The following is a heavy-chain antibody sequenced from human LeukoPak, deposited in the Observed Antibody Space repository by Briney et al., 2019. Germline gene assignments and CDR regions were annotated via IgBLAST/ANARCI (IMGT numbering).Heavy chain of an antibody. V-gene: IGHV1-18*01. Sequence: ASVKVSCKASGYTFTTYGISWVRQAPGQGLEWMGWISACNGHTNYAQNLQGRVTMTTDTSTSTAYMELRSLRSDDTAVYYCARAGLWELPRYAFDIWGQGTMVTVSS. CDR1: GYTFTTYG. D-gene: IGHD1-26*01. CDR2: ISACNGHT. CDR3: ARAGLWELPRYAFDI. J-gene: IGHJ3*02.